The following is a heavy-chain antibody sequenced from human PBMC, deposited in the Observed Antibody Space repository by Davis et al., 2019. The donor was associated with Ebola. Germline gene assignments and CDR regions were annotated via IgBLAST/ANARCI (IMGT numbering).Heavy chain of an antibody. D-gene: IGHD1-26*01. Sequence: SETLSLTCTVSGVSVTSNNYYWSWIRQPPGKGLEWIGYIYYSGSTNYNPSLKSRVTISVDTSKNQFSLKLSSVTAADTAVYYCAKDRRELWGRDHYYYYYGMDVWGQGTTVTVSS. CDR1: GVSVTSNNYY. V-gene: IGHV4-61*01. J-gene: IGHJ6*02. CDR3: AKDRRELWGRDHYYYYYGMDV. CDR2: IYYSGST.